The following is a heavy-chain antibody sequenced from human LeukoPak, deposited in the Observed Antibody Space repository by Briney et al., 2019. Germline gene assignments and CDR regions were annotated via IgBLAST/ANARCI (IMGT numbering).Heavy chain of an antibody. V-gene: IGHV3-21*01. CDR3: ARIVRDTLTDFYYMDV. D-gene: IGHD3-9*01. CDR1: GFTFNSFW. CDR2: LSSSTSYI. J-gene: IGHJ6*03. Sequence: PGGSLRLSCAASGFTFNSFWMHWVRQAPGKGLEWVASLSSSTSYIYYADSVKGRFTISRDNAKNSLFLQMNSLRAEDTAVYYCARIVRDTLTDFYYMDVWGKGTTVTISS.